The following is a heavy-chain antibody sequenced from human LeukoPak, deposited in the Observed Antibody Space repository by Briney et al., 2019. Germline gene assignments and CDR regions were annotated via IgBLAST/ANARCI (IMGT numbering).Heavy chain of an antibody. J-gene: IGHJ4*02. D-gene: IGHD2-2*01. CDR1: GNSLTELS. CDR3: AREWEYCSSTSCYQLELRGNEGYFGY. CDR2: FDPQDGET. Sequence: ASVKVSCKVSGNSLTELSIHWVRQAPGKGLEWTGRFDPQDGETVYGQKVQGRVTMTTDTSTSTAYMELRSLRSDDTAVYYCAREWEYCSSTSCYQLELRGNEGYFGYWGQGTLVTVSS. V-gene: IGHV1-24*01.